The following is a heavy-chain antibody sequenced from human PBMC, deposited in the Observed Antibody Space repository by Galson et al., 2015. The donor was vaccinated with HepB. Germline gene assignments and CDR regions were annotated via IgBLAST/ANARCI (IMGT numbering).Heavy chain of an antibody. CDR1: TFIFSTYS. D-gene: IGHD3-3*01. CDR2: ISSSGTTI. J-gene: IGHJ4*02. Sequence: SLRLSCAASTFIFSTYSMDWVRQAPGRGLEWVSYISSSGTTIYYADSVKGRFTISRDNARNSLYLQMNSLRAEDTAVYYCARALRFLEWLDYWGQGTLVTVSS. CDR3: ARALRFLEWLDY. V-gene: IGHV3-48*04.